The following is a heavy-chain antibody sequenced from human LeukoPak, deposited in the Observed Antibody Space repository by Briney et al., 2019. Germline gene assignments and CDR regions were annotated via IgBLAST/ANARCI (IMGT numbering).Heavy chain of an antibody. CDR3: ASDYYDSSGHFSR. V-gene: IGHV3-48*02. Sequence: GGSLRLSCTASGFTFSSYEMNWVRQAPGKGLEWVSYISSSSSTIYYADSVKGRFTISRDNAKNSLYLQMHSLRDEDTAVYYCASDYYDSSGHFSRWGQGTLVTVSS. D-gene: IGHD3-22*01. CDR1: GFTFSSYE. J-gene: IGHJ4*02. CDR2: ISSSSSTI.